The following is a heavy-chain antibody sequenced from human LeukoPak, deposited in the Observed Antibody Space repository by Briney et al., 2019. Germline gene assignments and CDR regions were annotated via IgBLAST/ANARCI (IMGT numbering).Heavy chain of an antibody. V-gene: IGHV3-9*01. D-gene: IGHD2-15*01. CDR3: AKDSGIMFRNFDY. Sequence: GGSLRLSCAASGFTFSSYSMNWVRQAPGKGLEWVSGISWNSGSIGYADSVKGRFTISRDNAKNSLYLQMNSLRAEDTALYYCAKDSGIMFRNFDYWGQGTLVTVSS. J-gene: IGHJ4*02. CDR1: GFTFSSYS. CDR2: ISWNSGSI.